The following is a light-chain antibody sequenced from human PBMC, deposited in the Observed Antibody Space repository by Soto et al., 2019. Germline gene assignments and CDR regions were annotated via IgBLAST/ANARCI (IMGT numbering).Light chain of an antibody. CDR1: QSVSSSY. CDR3: QQYGSSSWR. V-gene: IGKV3-20*01. J-gene: IGKJ1*01. Sequence: IGLTQSPGTVSLSQGERATVSCRASQSVSSSYLAWYQQKPGQAPRLLIYGASSRATGIPERFSGSGSGTDFTLTISRLEPEDFAVYYCQQYGSSSWRFGQGTKVDNK. CDR2: GAS.